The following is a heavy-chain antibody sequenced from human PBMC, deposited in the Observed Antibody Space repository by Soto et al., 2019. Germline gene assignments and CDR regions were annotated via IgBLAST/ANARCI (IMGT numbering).Heavy chain of an antibody. CDR3: ANEVLAVAGTGWFDP. CDR2: ISWNSGSI. Sequence: GGSLRLSCAASGFTFDDYAMHWVRQAPGKGLEWVSGISWNSGSIGYADSVKGRFTISRDNAKNSLYLQMNSLRAEDTALYYCANEVLAVAGTGWFDPWGQGTLVTVSS. J-gene: IGHJ5*02. CDR1: GFTFDDYA. V-gene: IGHV3-9*01. D-gene: IGHD6-19*01.